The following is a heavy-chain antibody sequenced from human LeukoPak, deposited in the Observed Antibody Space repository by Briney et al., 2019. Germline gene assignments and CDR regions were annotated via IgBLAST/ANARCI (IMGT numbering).Heavy chain of an antibody. CDR2: MNPNSGNT. Sequence: ASVKVSCKASGYTFTIYDINWVRQATGQGLEWMGWMNPNSGNTGYAQKFQGRVTMTRNTSICTAYMELSSLRSEDTAVYYCAREGCSGYDHWFDPWGQGTLVTVSS. V-gene: IGHV1-8*01. J-gene: IGHJ5*02. CDR3: AREGCSGYDHWFDP. D-gene: IGHD5-12*01. CDR1: GYTFTIYD.